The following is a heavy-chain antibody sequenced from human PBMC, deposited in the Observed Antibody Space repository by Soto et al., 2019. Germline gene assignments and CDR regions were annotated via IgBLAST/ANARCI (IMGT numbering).Heavy chain of an antibody. CDR1: GVSISRSSNH. CDR3: ARLASGWQYYYFDF. CDR2: IYYSENT. Sequence: PSETRSLTCTVSGVSISRSSNHWGRIRQPPGKGLEWIGNIYYSENTYYNPSLTRRATLSVDTSKNQVSLKLPSVTAADTAVYYCARLASGWQYYYFDFWGRGTPVTVSS. J-gene: IGHJ2*01. V-gene: IGHV4-39*07. D-gene: IGHD6-19*01.